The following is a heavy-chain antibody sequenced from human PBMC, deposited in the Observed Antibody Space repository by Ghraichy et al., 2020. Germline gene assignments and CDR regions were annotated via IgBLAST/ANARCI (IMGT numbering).Heavy chain of an antibody. CDR1: GGSISSSSYY. CDR3: ARHAPDYYDSSGYSLGGAFDI. V-gene: IGHV4-39*01. D-gene: IGHD3-22*01. J-gene: IGHJ3*02. CDR2: IYYSGST. Sequence: SETLSLTCTFSGGSISSSSYYWGWIRQPPGKGLEWIGSIYYSGSTYYNPSLKSRVTISVDTSKNQFSLKLSSVTAADTAVYYCARHAPDYYDSSGYSLGGAFDIWGQGTMVTVSS.